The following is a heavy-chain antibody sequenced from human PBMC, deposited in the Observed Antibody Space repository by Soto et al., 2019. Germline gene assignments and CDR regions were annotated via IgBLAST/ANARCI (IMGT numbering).Heavy chain of an antibody. V-gene: IGHV3-11*01. J-gene: IGHJ6*02. Sequence: GGSLRLSCAASGFTFSDYYMSWLRQPPWKGLEWVSYISKSGSIIHFADSVKGRFAISRDNAKNTLYLQMSSLRAEDTAVYYCAKDRGTSIDVHRYFHYYGMDVWGQGTTVTVSS. CDR3: AKDRGTSIDVHRYFHYYGMDV. D-gene: IGHD2-2*01. CDR2: ISKSGSII. CDR1: GFTFSDYY.